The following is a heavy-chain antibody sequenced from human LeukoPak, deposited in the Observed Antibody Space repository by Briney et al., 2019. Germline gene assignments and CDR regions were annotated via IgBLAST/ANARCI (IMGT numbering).Heavy chain of an antibody. Sequence: GGSLRLSCAASGFTFSDYIINWVRQAPGKGLEWVSAISGSGGSTYYADSVKGRFTISRDNSKNTLYLQMNSLRAEDTAVYYCAKDGGYCSSTSCYSFDYWGQGTLVTVSS. CDR2: ISGSGGST. CDR1: GFTFSDYI. CDR3: AKDGGYCSSTSCYSFDY. D-gene: IGHD2-2*01. V-gene: IGHV3-23*01. J-gene: IGHJ4*02.